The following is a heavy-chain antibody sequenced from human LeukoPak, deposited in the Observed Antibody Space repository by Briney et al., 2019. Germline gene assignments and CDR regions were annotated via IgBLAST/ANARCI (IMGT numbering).Heavy chain of an antibody. V-gene: IGHV3-23*01. Sequence: GGSLRLSCAASGFTFSSYGMSWVRQAPGKGLEWVSAISGSGGSTYYADSVKGRFTISRDNAKNTLYLQMNSLRAEDTAVYYCTILALAAAGTFDPWGQGTLVTVSS. CDR1: GFTFSSYG. CDR3: TILALAAAGTFDP. CDR2: ISGSGGST. D-gene: IGHD6-13*01. J-gene: IGHJ5*02.